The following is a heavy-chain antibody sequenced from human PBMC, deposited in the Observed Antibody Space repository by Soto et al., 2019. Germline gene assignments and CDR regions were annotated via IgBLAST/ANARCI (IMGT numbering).Heavy chain of an antibody. CDR1: GYSFTNND. V-gene: IGHV1-8*01. CDR3: ARMARFGSLNWFGP. Sequence: ASVKVSCKASGYSFTNNDVSWVRQATGQGLEWMGWMNPGSGDTGYAQKFQGRVTMSRDISIATAYMELSSLRCDDTAIYYCARMARFGSLNWFGPWVQGSQVTVSS. J-gene: IGHJ5*02. D-gene: IGHD3-10*01. CDR2: MNPGSGDT.